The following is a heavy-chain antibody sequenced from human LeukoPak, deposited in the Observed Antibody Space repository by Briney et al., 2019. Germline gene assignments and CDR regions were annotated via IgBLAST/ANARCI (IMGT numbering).Heavy chain of an antibody. CDR2: VNPNSGNT. D-gene: IGHD6-19*01. J-gene: IGHJ6*03. V-gene: IGHV1-8*03. CDR1: GYTFTSYA. Sequence: ASVKVSCKASGYTFTSYAMNWVRQAPGQGLEWMGWVNPNSGNTGYAQKFQGRVTITRNTSISTAYMELSSLRAEDTAVYYCARRAVAYYYYYYMDVWGKGTTVTVSS. CDR3: ARRAVAYYYYYYMDV.